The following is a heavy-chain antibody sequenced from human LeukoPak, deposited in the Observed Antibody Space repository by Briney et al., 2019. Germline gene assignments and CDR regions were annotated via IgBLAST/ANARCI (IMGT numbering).Heavy chain of an antibody. Sequence: ASVKVSCKASGYTFTSHDINWVRQAPGQGLEWMGWMNPDSGNTGYAQKFQGRVTFTRDTSTSTAYMELSSLRSEDTAVYYCARYYDIIKGEIWFDPWGQGTLVTVSS. CDR3: ARYYDIIKGEIWFDP. D-gene: IGHD3-22*01. V-gene: IGHV1-8*03. J-gene: IGHJ5*02. CDR1: GYTFTSHD. CDR2: MNPDSGNT.